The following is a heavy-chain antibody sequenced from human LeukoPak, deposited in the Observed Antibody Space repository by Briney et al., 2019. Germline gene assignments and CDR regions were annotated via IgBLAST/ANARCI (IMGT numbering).Heavy chain of an antibody. Sequence: ASVKVSCKASGYTFTGYYMHWVRQAPGQGLEWMGWINRNSGGTNYAQKFKGRVTMTRDTSISTAYMELSRLRSDDTAVYYCARDSGSYYVVGFDYWGQGTLVTVSS. CDR3: ARDSGSYYVVGFDY. V-gene: IGHV1-2*02. CDR1: GYTFTGYY. J-gene: IGHJ4*02. D-gene: IGHD1-26*01. CDR2: INRNSGGT.